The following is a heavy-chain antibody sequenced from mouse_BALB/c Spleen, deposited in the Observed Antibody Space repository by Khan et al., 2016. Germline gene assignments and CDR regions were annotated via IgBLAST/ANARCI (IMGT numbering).Heavy chain of an antibody. Sequence: EVQLEVSGGGLVQPGGSMKLSCVASGFTFSNYWMNWVRQSPEKGLEWVAEIRLKSNNYATHYAESVKGRFTISRDDSKSSVYLQMNNLRAEDTGIDYFTRPHYYGSSYYFDYWGQGTTLTVSS. J-gene: IGHJ2*01. D-gene: IGHD1-1*01. CDR2: IRLKSNNYAT. V-gene: IGHV6-6*02. CDR1: GFTFSNYW. CDR3: TRPHYYGSSYYFDY.